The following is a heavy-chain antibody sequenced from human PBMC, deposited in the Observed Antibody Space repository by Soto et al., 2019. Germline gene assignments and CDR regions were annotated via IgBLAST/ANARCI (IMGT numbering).Heavy chain of an antibody. J-gene: IGHJ4*02. CDR2: FYYSGST. D-gene: IGHD6-19*01. CDR1: GGSISSSSYY. CDR3: ARVAVAGTRVDY. V-gene: IGHV4-39*07. Sequence: SETLSLTCTVSGGSISSSSYYWVWIRQPPGKGLEWIGSFYYSGSTYYNPSLKSRVTISVDTSKNQFSLKLSSVTAADTAVYYCARVAVAGTRVDYWGQGTLVTVSS.